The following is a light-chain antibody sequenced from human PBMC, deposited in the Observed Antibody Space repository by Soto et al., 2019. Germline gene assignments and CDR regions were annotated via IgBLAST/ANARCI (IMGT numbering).Light chain of an antibody. Sequence: DIQMTQSPSTLSASVGDRVTITCRASQSVRSWLAWYQQKPGRAPKFLIYDASSLESGVPSRFSGSGSGTDFTLTISSLQPEDFATYYCQQGKSFPFTFGGGTKVDIK. J-gene: IGKJ4*01. CDR2: DAS. CDR1: QSVRSW. CDR3: QQGKSFPFT. V-gene: IGKV1-5*01.